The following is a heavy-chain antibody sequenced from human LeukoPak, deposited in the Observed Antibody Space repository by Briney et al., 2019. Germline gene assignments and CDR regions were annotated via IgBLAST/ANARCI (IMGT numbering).Heavy chain of an antibody. CDR2: ISSSSSTI. CDR3: ARDSTVVVPAAISFDY. V-gene: IGHV3-48*01. CDR1: GFTFSSYS. D-gene: IGHD2-2*01. Sequence: PGGSLRLSCAASGFTFSSYSMNWVRQAPGKELEWVSYISSSSSTIYYADSVKGRFTISRDNAKNSLYLQMNSLRAEDTAVYYCARDSTVVVPAAISFDYWGQGTLVTVSS. J-gene: IGHJ4*02.